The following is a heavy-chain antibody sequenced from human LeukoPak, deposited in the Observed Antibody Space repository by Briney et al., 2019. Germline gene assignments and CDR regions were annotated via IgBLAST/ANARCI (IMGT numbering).Heavy chain of an antibody. V-gene: IGHV3-7*05. CDR2: INQDGSEN. CDR3: ARDRDPGIRGYSGYGAYHYGLDV. J-gene: IGHJ6*02. D-gene: IGHD5-12*01. Sequence: PGGSLRLSCEASEFIFRRYWMTWVRQAPGKGLEWVANINQDGSENYYMDSVKGRFTISRDNAKNSLYLQMNSLRAEDTAVYYCARDRDPGIRGYSGYGAYHYGLDVWGQGTTVSVSS. CDR1: EFIFRRYW.